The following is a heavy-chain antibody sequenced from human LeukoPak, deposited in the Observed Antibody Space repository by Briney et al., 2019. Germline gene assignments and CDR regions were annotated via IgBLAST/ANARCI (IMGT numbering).Heavy chain of an antibody. D-gene: IGHD3-22*01. V-gene: IGHV3-23*01. J-gene: IGHJ4*02. CDR2: ISGSGDST. Sequence: GGSLRLSCAASGFTFSSYAMSWVRQAPGKGLEWVSAISGSGDSTYYADSVKGRFTISRDNSKNTLYLQMNSLRAEDTAVYYCAKGYYYDSSGYYTPHNSDYWGQGTLVTVSS. CDR3: AKGYYYDSSGYYTPHNSDY. CDR1: GFTFSSYA.